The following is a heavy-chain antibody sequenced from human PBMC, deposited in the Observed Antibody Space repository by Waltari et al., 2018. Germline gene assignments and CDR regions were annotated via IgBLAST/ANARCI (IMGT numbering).Heavy chain of an antibody. CDR2: ISGSGNST. Sequence: EVQLVESGGGFVQPGGSLRLSCAASGFTFSSYAMKWVRQHPGKGLEWVSGISGSGNSTHYADSVKGRFTISRDNSKNTVYLKMNSLRAEDTAIYYCAKDRHILVVIVSVDTFHIWGQGTMVTVSS. J-gene: IGHJ3*02. V-gene: IGHV3-23*04. CDR3: AKDRHILVVIVSVDTFHI. CDR1: GFTFSSYA. D-gene: IGHD2-21*01.